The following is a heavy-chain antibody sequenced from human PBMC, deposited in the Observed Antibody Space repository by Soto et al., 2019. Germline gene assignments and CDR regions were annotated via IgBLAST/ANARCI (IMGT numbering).Heavy chain of an antibody. V-gene: IGHV3-30-3*01. CDR1: GFTFSSYA. D-gene: IGHD5-12*01. CDR2: ISYDGSNK. CDR3: ARDIGYSGYDYSLLRYYYGMDV. Sequence: QVQLVESGGGVVQPGRSLRLSCAASGFTFSSYAMHWVRQAPGKGLEWVAVISYDGSNKYYADSVKGRFTISRDNSKNTLYLQMNSLRAEDTAVYYCARDIGYSGYDYSLLRYYYGMDVWGQGTTVTVSS. J-gene: IGHJ6*02.